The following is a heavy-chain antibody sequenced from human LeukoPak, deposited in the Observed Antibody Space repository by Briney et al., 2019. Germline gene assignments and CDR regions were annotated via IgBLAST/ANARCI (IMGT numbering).Heavy chain of an antibody. Sequence: ASVNVSCKASGYTFTSYGISWVRQAPGQGLEWMGWISAYNGNTNYAQKLQGRVTMTTDTSTSTAYMELRSLRSDDTAVYYCARVQYYYDSSGYYYSDYWGQGTLVTVSS. D-gene: IGHD3-22*01. V-gene: IGHV1-18*01. CDR2: ISAYNGNT. J-gene: IGHJ4*02. CDR3: ARVQYYYDSSGYYYSDY. CDR1: GYTFTSYG.